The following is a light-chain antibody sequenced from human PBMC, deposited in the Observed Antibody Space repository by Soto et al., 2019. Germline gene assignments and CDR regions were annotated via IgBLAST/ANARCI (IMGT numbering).Light chain of an antibody. CDR1: QTITNW. J-gene: IGKJ1*01. Sequence: DIQMTQSPSTLSASVGDRVTITCRASQTITNWLAWYQQKPGKAPKLLMYDASTLQSGVPSRFSGSGSGTEFTLTIISLQPEDFATYYCQQSYRFPKTFGRGTKVDIK. V-gene: IGKV1-5*01. CDR3: QQSYRFPKT. CDR2: DAS.